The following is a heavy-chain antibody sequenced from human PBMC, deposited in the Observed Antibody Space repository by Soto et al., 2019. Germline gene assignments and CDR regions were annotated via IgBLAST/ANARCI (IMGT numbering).Heavy chain of an antibody. Sequence: EVQLLQSGGDLVQPGGSLRVSCVASGFSFSNFAMSWVRQAPGKGLEWVSGIRGSGAESHYADSVRGRFTISRDNSKNTVYRERPSLNVGDTAVYYCARSEGADGVVWFDTWGQGTLVTVSS. J-gene: IGHJ5*02. CDR3: ARSEGADGVVWFDT. V-gene: IGHV3-23*01. CDR2: IRGSGAES. D-gene: IGHD1-26*01. CDR1: GFSFSNFA.